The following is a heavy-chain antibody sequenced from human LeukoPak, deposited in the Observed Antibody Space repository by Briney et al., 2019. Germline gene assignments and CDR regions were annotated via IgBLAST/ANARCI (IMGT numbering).Heavy chain of an antibody. J-gene: IGHJ6*03. Sequence: SVRVSYKASGRTFNIYAISWVRQAPGQGLEWMGGIIPIFGTANYAQKFQGRVTITADKSTSTAYMELSSLRSEDTAVYYCARAGDYAYYYDMDVWGKGTTVTISS. CDR3: ARAGDYAYYYDMDV. V-gene: IGHV1-69*06. CDR2: IIPIFGTA. CDR1: GRTFNIYA. D-gene: IGHD7-27*01.